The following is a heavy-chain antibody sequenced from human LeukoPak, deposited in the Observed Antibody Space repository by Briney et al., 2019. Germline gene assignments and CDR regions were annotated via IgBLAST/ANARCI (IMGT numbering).Heavy chain of an antibody. D-gene: IGHD1-26*01. CDR3: VKGTSGSYRPFDY. CDR1: GFTFSSYT. Sequence: GVSLRLSCSASGFTFSSYTMHWVRQAPGKGLEYVSAIVGNGGSTYYADSVKGRFTISRDNSKNTLYLQMSSLRAEDTAVYYCVKGTSGSYRPFDYWGQGTLVTVSS. CDR2: IVGNGGST. J-gene: IGHJ4*02. V-gene: IGHV3-64D*06.